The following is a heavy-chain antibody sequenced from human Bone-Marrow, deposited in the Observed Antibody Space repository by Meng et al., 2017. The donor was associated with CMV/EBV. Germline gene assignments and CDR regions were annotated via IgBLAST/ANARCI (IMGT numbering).Heavy chain of an antibody. CDR3: ARENSGLDY. CDR2: IEPGGGDI. CDR1: GFTFRDYW. Sequence: GESLKISCAASGFTFRDYWMKWVRQAPGKGLEWVANIEPGGGDINYVGSVRGRFTISRDDAKNSLYLQMHSLRDEDTAVYYCARENSGLDYWGQGTLVTVSS. V-gene: IGHV3-7*01. J-gene: IGHJ4*02.